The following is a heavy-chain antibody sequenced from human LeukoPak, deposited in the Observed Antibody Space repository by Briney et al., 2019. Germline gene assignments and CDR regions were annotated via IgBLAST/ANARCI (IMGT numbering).Heavy chain of an antibody. Sequence: GGSLRLSCAASGFTFSNYAMSRVRQAPGKGLEWVSTIDYSGGSTYYADSVKGRFTISRDNSKNTLYLQMNSLRAEDTAVYYCAKADYYDSSGYLYALDIWGQGTMVTVSS. J-gene: IGHJ3*02. V-gene: IGHV3-23*01. CDR1: GFTFSNYA. D-gene: IGHD3-22*01. CDR2: IDYSGGST. CDR3: AKADYYDSSGYLYALDI.